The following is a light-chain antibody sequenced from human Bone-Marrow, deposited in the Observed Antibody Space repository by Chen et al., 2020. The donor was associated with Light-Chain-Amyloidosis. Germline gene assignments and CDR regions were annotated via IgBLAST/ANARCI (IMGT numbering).Light chain of an antibody. J-gene: IGLJ2*01. Sequence: QSVLTQPPSVSGAPGQRVTISCTGSSSNIGAGYDVHWYQQLPGTAPKLLIYGNSNRPAGCPDRFAGSKSGTSASLAITGLQAEEEADYYCQSYGSSLSGVVFGGGTKLTVL. CDR2: GNS. CDR3: QSYGSSLSGVV. CDR1: SSNIGAGYD. V-gene: IGLV1-40*01.